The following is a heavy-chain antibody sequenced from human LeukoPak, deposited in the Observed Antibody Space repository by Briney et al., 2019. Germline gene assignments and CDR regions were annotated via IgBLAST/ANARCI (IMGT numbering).Heavy chain of an antibody. Sequence: GGSLRLSCAASGFTFSSYGMHWVRQAPGKGLEWVAVISYDGSNKYYADSVKGRFTISRDNSKNTLYLQMNSLRAEDTAVYYCAKSCIDILTGYLFDCWGQGTLVTVSS. V-gene: IGHV3-30*18. CDR2: ISYDGSNK. D-gene: IGHD3-9*01. J-gene: IGHJ4*02. CDR1: GFTFSSYG. CDR3: AKSCIDILTGYLFDC.